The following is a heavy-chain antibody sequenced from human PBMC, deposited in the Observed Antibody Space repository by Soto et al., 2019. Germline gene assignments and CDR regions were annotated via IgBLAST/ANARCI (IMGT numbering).Heavy chain of an antibody. D-gene: IGHD2-8*02. Sequence: QVQLQQWGAGLLKPSETLSLTCAVYGGSFSGYYWTWIRQPPGTGLEWIGEINHSGSTNYNPSLKRRXTXSXHTSKHQFSLKLTSVTAADTAVYYCARDKITGLFDYWGQGTLVTVSS. CDR2: INHSGST. CDR1: GGSFSGYY. CDR3: ARDKITGLFDY. J-gene: IGHJ4*02. V-gene: IGHV4-34*01.